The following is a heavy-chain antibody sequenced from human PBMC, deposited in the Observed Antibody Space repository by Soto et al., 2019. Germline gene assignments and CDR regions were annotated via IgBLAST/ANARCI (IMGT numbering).Heavy chain of an antibody. V-gene: IGHV3-30*09. J-gene: IGHJ4*02. D-gene: IGHD1-26*01. CDR2: ITYDGANG. CDR3: ARAFSGSYPNFDY. Sequence: ESVGGVVQPGGSLRLSCLASGFIFRSYAMHWVRQAPGKGLEWVAVITYDGANGYYADSVRGRFAISRDNSKSTLFLQMNSLRPEDTAVYYCARAFSGSYPNFDYWGQGTLVTVSS. CDR1: GFIFRSYA.